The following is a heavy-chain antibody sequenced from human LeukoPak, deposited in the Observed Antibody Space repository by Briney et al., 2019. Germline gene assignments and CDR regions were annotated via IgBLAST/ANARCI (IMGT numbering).Heavy chain of an antibody. V-gene: IGHV4-61*01. CDR1: GASVNGASVTTYY. CDR2: IHYSGST. J-gene: IGHJ4*02. D-gene: IGHD6-13*01. Sequence: PSETLSLTCTVSGASVNGASVTTYYWSWIRQPPGKGLEWIGYIHYSGSTSYNPSLKSRVTISVDTSKNQFSLKLSSVTAADTAVYYCARVPAAGTGYDYWGQGTLVTVSS. CDR3: ARVPAAGTGYDY.